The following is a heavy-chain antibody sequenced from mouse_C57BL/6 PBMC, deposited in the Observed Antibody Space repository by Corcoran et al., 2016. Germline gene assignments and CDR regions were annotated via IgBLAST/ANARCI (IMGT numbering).Heavy chain of an antibody. J-gene: IGHJ2*01. CDR1: GYSITSGYY. CDR3: ATGDY. V-gene: IGHV3-6*01. Sequence: DGQFQESGPGLVKPSQSLSLTFSLTGYSITSGYYWNWIRQFPGNKLEWMGYISYDGSNNYNPSLKNRISITRDTSKNQFFLKLNSVTTEDTATYYCATGDYWGQGTTLTVSS. CDR2: ISYDGSN.